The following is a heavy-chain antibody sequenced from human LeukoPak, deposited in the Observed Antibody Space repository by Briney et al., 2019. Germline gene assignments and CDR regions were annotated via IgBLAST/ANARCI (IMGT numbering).Heavy chain of an antibody. CDR2: ISSSSSTI. J-gene: IGHJ6*02. Sequence: PGGSLRLSCAASGFTFSSYSMNWVRQAPGKGLEWVSYISSSSSTIYYADSVKGRFTISRDNSKNTLYLQMNSLRAEDTAVYYCARDPGLAAAGSTYYYYGMDVWGQGTTVTVSS. V-gene: IGHV3-48*01. CDR3: ARDPGLAAAGSTYYYYGMDV. D-gene: IGHD6-13*01. CDR1: GFTFSSYS.